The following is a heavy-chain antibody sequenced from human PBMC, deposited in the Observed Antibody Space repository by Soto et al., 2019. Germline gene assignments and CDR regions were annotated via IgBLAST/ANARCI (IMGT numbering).Heavy chain of an antibody. CDR2: ILGSGDRT. CDR3: AKCPTRNEDYYMDV. CDR1: GFTFSNYA. D-gene: IGHD1-1*01. Sequence: QPGGSLGLSCAASGFTFSNYAMSWVRQAPGKGLEWVSTILGSGDRTYYADSVKGRFTISRDNSKITLYLQMNSLRAEDTAVYYCAKCPTRNEDYYMDVWGKGTTVTVSS. J-gene: IGHJ6*03. V-gene: IGHV3-23*01.